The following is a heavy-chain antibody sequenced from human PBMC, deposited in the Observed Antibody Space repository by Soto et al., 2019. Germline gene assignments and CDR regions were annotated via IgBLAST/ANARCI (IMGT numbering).Heavy chain of an antibody. V-gene: IGHV1-8*01. J-gene: IGHJ5*02. CDR2: MNPNSGNT. D-gene: IGHD3-10*01. CDR1: GYTFTNYD. CDR3: ARVRLVRGVITRRWFDP. Sequence: QVQLVQSGAEVKKPGASVKVSCKASGYTFTNYDINWVRQATGQGLEWMGWMNPNSGNTGYVQKFQGRVTMTRNTSISTAYMERSSLRSEDTAVYYCARVRLVRGVITRRWFDPWGQGTLVTVSS.